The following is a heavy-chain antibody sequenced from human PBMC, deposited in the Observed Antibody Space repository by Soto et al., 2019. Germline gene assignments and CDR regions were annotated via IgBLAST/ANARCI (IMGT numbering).Heavy chain of an antibody. J-gene: IGHJ1*01. CDR1: GLTVYSYA. D-gene: IGHD3-10*01. CDR2: ISGSGGST. Sequence: GGSTRLSCAASGLTVYSYAMGWVRQAPGKGLEWVSAISGSGGSTYYADSVKGRFTISRDNSKNTLYLQMNSLRAEDTAVYYCAKGFPLDFQHWGQGTLVTVSS. V-gene: IGHV3-23*01. CDR3: AKGFPLDFQH.